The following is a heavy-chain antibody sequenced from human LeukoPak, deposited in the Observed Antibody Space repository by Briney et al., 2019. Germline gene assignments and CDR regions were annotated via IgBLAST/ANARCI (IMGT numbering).Heavy chain of an antibody. CDR1: GYSFTSNY. CDR3: ARXQEAFDY. J-gene: IGHJ4*02. V-gene: IGHV1-46*01. Sequence: ASVKVSCKASGYSFTSNYIHWVRQAPGQGLEWMGMIYPRDGSTSYAQKFQGRVTVTRDTSTSTVHMELSGLRSEDTAVYYCARXQEAFDYWGQGTLVTVSS. CDR2: IYPRDGST.